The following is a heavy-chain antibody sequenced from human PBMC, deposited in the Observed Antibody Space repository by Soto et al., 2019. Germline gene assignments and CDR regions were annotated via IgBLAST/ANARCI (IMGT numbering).Heavy chain of an antibody. V-gene: IGHV3-49*04. Sequence: PGGSLRLSCIASGFTFGDCAMSWVRLAPGKGLEWIGFIRSRVFGGTAEYAASMKGRFTISRDDSKSIVYLEVNNLKTEDTAVYYCTRAHCGMDVWGQGTTVTVSS. J-gene: IGHJ6*02. CDR1: GFTFGDCA. CDR3: TRAHCGMDV. CDR2: IRSRVFGGTA.